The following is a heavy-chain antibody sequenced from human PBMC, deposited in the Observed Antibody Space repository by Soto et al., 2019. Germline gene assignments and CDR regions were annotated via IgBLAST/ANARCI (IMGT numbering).Heavy chain of an antibody. V-gene: IGHV4-39*01. J-gene: IGHJ3*02. CDR1: GGSISSSSYY. CDR2: FYYSGST. D-gene: IGHD3-9*01. CDR3: ARQRYFDWLLWGSAFDI. Sequence: SETLSLTCTVSGGSISSSSYYWGWIRQPPGKGLDLIGSFYYSGSTYYNPSLKSRVTISVDTSKNQFSLKLSSVTAAYTSVYYRARQRYFDWLLWGSAFDIWGQGTMVTVSS.